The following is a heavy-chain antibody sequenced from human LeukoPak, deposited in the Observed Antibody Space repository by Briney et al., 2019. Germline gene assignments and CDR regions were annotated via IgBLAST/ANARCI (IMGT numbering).Heavy chain of an antibody. CDR2: IHQDGSEK. D-gene: IGHD2-15*01. V-gene: IGHV3-7*01. CDR3: ARNRAAALDY. Sequence: GSLRLSCAASGFTFSIYLMSWVRQAPGKGLEWVANIHQDGSEKYYVDSVKGRFTISRDNAKKSLYLQMNSLRADDTAVYYCARNRAAALDYWGQGTLVTVSS. J-gene: IGHJ4*02. CDR1: GFTFSIYL.